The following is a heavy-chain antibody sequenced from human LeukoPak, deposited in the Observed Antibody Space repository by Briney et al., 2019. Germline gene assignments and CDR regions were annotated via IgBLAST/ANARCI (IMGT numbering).Heavy chain of an antibody. CDR2: MNPNSGNT. CDR1: GYTFTSYD. D-gene: IGHD1-26*01. J-gene: IGHJ6*02. V-gene: IGHV1-8*01. CDR3: ARDPVGATLYYYYGMDV. Sequence: ASVKVSCKASGYTFTSYDINWVRQATGQGLEWMGWMNPNSGNTGYAQKFQGRVTMTRNTSISTAYMELSSLRSEDTAVYYCARDPVGATLYYYYGMDVWGQGTTVTVSS.